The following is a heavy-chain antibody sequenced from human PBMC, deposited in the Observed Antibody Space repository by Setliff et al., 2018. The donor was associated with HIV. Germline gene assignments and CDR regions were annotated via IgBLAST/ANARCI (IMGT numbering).Heavy chain of an antibody. CDR2: FDPEDGET. CDR3: ATSPEEGTSYFDY. Sequence: ASVKVSCKVSGYTLIELSRHWVRQAPGKGLEWMGSFDPEDGETIYAQKFQGRVTMTEDTSTDTAYMNLSSLRSEDTAVYYCATSPEEGTSYFDYWGQGTLVTVSS. D-gene: IGHD2-2*01. V-gene: IGHV1-24*01. J-gene: IGHJ4*02. CDR1: GYTLIELS.